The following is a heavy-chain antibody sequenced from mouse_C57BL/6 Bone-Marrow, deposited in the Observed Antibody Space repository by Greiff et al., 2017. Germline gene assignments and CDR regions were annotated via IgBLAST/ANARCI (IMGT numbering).Heavy chain of an antibody. J-gene: IGHJ4*01. Sequence: EVKLVESGGGLVKPGGSLKLSCAASGFTFSSYAMSWVRQTPEKRLEWVATISDGGSYTYYPDNVKGRFTISRDNAKNNLYLQMSHLKSEDTAMYYCARDGLRRGYYAMDYWGQGTSDTVSS. CDR2: ISDGGSYT. CDR1: GFTFSSYA. V-gene: IGHV5-4*01. CDR3: ARDGLRRGYYAMDY. D-gene: IGHD2-4*01.